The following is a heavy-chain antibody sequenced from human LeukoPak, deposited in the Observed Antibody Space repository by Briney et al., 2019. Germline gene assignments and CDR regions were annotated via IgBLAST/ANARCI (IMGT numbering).Heavy chain of an antibody. D-gene: IGHD3-16*01. V-gene: IGHV1-8*01. CDR3: ARLHWESGGIYFYYYMDV. Sequence: ASVKVSCKASGYTFTSYDINWVRQATGQGLEWMGWMNPNSGNTGYAQKFQGRVTMTRNTSIGTAYLELSALRSEDTAVYYCARLHWESGGIYFYYYMDVWGKGTTVTVSS. CDR2: MNPNSGNT. CDR1: GYTFTSYD. J-gene: IGHJ6*03.